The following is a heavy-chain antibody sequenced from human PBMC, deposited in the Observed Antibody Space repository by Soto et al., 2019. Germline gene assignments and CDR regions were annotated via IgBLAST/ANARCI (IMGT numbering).Heavy chain of an antibody. D-gene: IGHD3-3*01. CDR1: GGSFSGYY. V-gene: IGHV4-34*01. J-gene: IGHJ6*02. CDR2: INHSGST. CDR3: ARSPSDYDFWSGYYNRYYGMDV. Sequence: SETLSLTCAVYGGSFSGYYWSWIRQPPGKGLGWIGEINHSGSTNYNPSLKSRVTISVDTSKNQFSLKLSSVTAADTAVYYCARSPSDYDFWSGYYNRYYGMDVWGQGTTVTVSS.